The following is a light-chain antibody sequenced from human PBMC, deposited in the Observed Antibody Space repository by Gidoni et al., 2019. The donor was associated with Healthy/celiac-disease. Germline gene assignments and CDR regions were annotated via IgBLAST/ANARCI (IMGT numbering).Light chain of an antibody. J-gene: IGKJ1*01. CDR1: QSVLYSTNNKNY. CDR3: QQYYSTWT. Sequence: DIVMTQPPDYLAASLVERATINCKSSQSVLYSTNNKNYLAWYQQKPGQPPKLLIYWASTRESGVPDRFSGSGSGTDFTLTISSLQAEDVAVYYCQQYYSTWTFGQGTKVEIK. CDR2: WAS. V-gene: IGKV4-1*01.